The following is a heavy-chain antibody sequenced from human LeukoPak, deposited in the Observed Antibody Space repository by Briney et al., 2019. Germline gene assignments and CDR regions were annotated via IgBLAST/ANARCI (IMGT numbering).Heavy chain of an antibody. CDR2: ISGSGGST. CDR3: AKDIDVLRFLEWLLPEGYMDV. CDR1: GFTLSSYA. V-gene: IGHV3-23*01. J-gene: IGHJ6*03. D-gene: IGHD3-3*01. Sequence: GGSLRLSCAASGFTLSSYAMSWVRQAPGKGLEWVSAISGSGGSTYYADSVKGRFTISRDNSKNTLYLQMNSLRAEDTAVYYCAKDIDVLRFLEWLLPEGYMDVWGKGTTVTVSS.